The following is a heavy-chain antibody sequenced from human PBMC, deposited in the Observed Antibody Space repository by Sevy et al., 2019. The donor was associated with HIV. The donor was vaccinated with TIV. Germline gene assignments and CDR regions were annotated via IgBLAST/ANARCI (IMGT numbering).Heavy chain of an antibody. CDR2: IRGKTYGGTA. CDR1: GFTFGDYA. CDR3: PSGPSGNYLVSFDY. V-gene: IGHV3-49*03. Sequence: GGSLRLSCTTSGFTFGDYALSWFRQAPGKGLQWVTFIRGKTYGGTAEYAASVKGRFTNSRDDSKSIAYLQMNSLKTEDTAVYYCPSGPSGNYLVSFDYWGQGTLVTVSS. D-gene: IGHD1-26*01. J-gene: IGHJ4*02.